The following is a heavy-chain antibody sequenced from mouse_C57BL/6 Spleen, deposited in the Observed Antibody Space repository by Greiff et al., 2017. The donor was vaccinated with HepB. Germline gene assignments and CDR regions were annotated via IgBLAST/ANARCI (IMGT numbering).Heavy chain of an antibody. CDR1: GYTFTDYY. CDR3: ARTGTGIFDY. J-gene: IGHJ2*01. CDR2: INPNNGGT. V-gene: IGHV1-26*01. Sequence: EVQLQQSGPELVKPGASVKISCKASGYTFTDYYMNWVKQSHGKSLEWIGDINPNNGGTSYNQKFKGKATLTVDKSSSTAYMELRSLTSEDSAVYYCARTGTGIFDYWGQGTTLTVSS. D-gene: IGHD4-1*01.